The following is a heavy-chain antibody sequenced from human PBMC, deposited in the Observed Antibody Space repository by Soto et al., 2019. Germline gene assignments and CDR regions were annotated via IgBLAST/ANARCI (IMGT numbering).Heavy chain of an antibody. J-gene: IGHJ6*02. CDR3: ARDGHGMDV. V-gene: IGHV4-61*01. Sequence: QVQLQESGPGLVRPSETLSLTCTVSGGSVTTGSYNWSRIRQPPGKGLEWIGNIFFTGITHYNPSLNNRVAMSVDTSKNQFSLTVTSVTAGDTAVYYCARDGHGMDVWGQGTTVTVSS. CDR2: IFFTGIT. CDR1: GGSVTTGSYN.